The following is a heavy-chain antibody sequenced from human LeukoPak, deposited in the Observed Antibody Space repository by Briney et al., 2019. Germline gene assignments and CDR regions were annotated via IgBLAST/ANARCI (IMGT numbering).Heavy chain of an antibody. V-gene: IGHV3-15*01. D-gene: IGHD2-2*01. Sequence: GGSLGLSCAASGFPFSNAWMSWVRQAPGKGLEWVGRIKSKSDGGATDSAAPVKGRFTISRDDSKNTLYLQMNSLKTEDTAVYYCITERVVDAFDIWGQGTMVTVSS. J-gene: IGHJ3*02. CDR2: IKSKSDGGAT. CDR3: ITERVVDAFDI. CDR1: GFPFSNAW.